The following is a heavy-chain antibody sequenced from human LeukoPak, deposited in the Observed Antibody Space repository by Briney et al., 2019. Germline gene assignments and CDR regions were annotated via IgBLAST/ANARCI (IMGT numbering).Heavy chain of an antibody. CDR1: GYIFTTYW. CDR3: ARRGYYDYAFDI. J-gene: IGHJ3*02. D-gene: IGHD3-22*01. Sequence: PGESLKISCKGSGYIFTTYWIGWVRQTPGKGLEWMGIIYPGDSDTTYTPSFQGQVTISADKSISTAYLQWSSLKASDTAMYYCARRGYYDYAFDIWGQGTMVTVSS. V-gene: IGHV5-51*01. CDR2: IYPGDSDT.